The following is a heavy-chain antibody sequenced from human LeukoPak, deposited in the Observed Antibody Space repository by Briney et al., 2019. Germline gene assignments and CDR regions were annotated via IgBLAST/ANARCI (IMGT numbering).Heavy chain of an antibody. J-gene: IGHJ4*02. CDR3: AKGSGGYYYVPFDY. V-gene: IGHV3-23*01. Sequence: GGSLRLSCAASGFTFSSYGMSWVRQAPGKGLEWVSAISGGGGSTYYADSVKGRFTISRDNSKNTLYLQMNSLRAEDTAVYYCAKGSGGYYYVPFDYWGQGTLVSVFS. D-gene: IGHD3-22*01. CDR1: GFTFSSYG. CDR2: ISGGGGST.